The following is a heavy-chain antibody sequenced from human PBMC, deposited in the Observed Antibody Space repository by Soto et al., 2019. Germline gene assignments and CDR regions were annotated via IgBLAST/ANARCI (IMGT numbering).Heavy chain of an antibody. CDR3: AREYESSPTD. Sequence: PSETLSLTCTVSGGSISSGGYYWAWIRQPPGKGLEWIASIYHSGSTYYNPSLKSRATISVDTSKNQFSLKLTSVTAADTAVYYCAREYESSPTDWGQGTLVTVSS. D-gene: IGHD6-13*01. CDR2: IYHSGST. CDR1: GGSISSGGYY. J-gene: IGHJ4*02. V-gene: IGHV4-39*02.